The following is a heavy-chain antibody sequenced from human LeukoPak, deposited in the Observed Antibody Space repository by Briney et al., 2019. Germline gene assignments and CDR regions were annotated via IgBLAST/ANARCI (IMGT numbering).Heavy chain of an antibody. J-gene: IGHJ4*02. CDR3: AKYYDSSGWRGVFDY. V-gene: IGHV3-30*18. D-gene: IGHD3-22*01. Sequence: PGGSLRLSCAASGFTFSGYAMHWVRQAPGKGLEWAAVISYDGSNKYYADSVKGRFTISRDNSKNTLYLQMDSLRAEDTAVYYCAKYYDSSGWRGVFDYWGQGTLVTVSS. CDR1: GFTFSGYA. CDR2: ISYDGSNK.